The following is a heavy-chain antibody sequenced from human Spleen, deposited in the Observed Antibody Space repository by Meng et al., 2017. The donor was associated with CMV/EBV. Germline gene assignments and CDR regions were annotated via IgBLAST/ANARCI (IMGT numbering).Heavy chain of an antibody. CDR2: IDGGGSSI. CDR3: ARDDYGDSDFDY. V-gene: IGHV3-74*01. D-gene: IGHD4-17*01. Sequence: GESLKISCAASGFTFSGFWMHWVRQTPGKGLVWVSRIDGGGSSIAFADSVQGRFTISRDNAKNTLYLQMNSLRAEDTAVYYCARDDYGDSDFDYWGQGTLVTVSS. CDR1: GFTFSGFW. J-gene: IGHJ4*02.